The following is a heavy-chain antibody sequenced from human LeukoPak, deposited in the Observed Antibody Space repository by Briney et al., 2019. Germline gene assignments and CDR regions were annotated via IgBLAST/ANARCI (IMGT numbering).Heavy chain of an antibody. CDR1: GFSVSSGYY. CDR2: IYQGGTT. J-gene: IGHJ4*02. CDR3: ARLLSSTFDY. Sequence: SETLSLTCTVSGFSVSSGYYWGWIRQPPGKGLEWIGNIYQGGTTHYNPSLKSRVTISVGTSKKQFSLKLTSVTAADTAVYYCARLLSSTFDYWGQGTLVTVSS. V-gene: IGHV4-38-2*02. D-gene: IGHD2-2*01.